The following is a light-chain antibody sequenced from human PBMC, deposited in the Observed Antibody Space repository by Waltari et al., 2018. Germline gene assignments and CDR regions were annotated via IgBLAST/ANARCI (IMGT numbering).Light chain of an antibody. CDR1: QSISSY. J-gene: IGKJ1*01. CDR3: QQSYSTPRT. V-gene: IGKV1-39*01. CDR2: AAS. Sequence: DIQMTQTPSALSESVVDRVTITCRESQSISSYLNWYQQKPGKAPKLLIYAASSLQSGVPSRFSGSGSGTDFTLTISSLQPEDFATYYCQQSYSTPRTFGQGTKVEIK.